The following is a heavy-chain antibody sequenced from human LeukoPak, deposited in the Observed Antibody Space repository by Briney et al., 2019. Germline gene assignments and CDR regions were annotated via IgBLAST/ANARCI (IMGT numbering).Heavy chain of an antibody. CDR2: ISGSGGST. J-gene: IGHJ4*02. CDR3: AKDHMVRGVSTPFDY. Sequence: GGSLRLSCAASGFTFDDYAMHWVRQAPGKGLEWVSAISGSGGSTYYADSVKGRFTISRDNSKNTLYLQMNSLRAEDTAVYYCAKDHMVRGVSTPFDYWGQGTLVTVSS. CDR1: GFTFDDYA. D-gene: IGHD3-10*01. V-gene: IGHV3-23*01.